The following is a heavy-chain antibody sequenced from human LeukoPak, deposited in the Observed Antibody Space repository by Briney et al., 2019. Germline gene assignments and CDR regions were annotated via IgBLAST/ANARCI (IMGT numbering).Heavy chain of an antibody. Sequence: PSETLSLTCTVSGASINNYYWSWIRQPPGKGLEWIGYFYYTGSTNYNPNLKSRVTISGDTSKNQFSLRLNSVTAADTAVYYCVYSGMALSLIFDYWGQGALVTVSS. V-gene: IGHV4-59*01. CDR1: GASINNYY. CDR3: VYSGMALSLIFDY. J-gene: IGHJ4*02. D-gene: IGHD3-10*01. CDR2: FYYTGST.